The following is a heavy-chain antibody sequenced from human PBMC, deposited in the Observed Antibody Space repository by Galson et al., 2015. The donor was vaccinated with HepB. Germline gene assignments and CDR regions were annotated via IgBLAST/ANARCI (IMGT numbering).Heavy chain of an antibody. V-gene: IGHV3-30*18. Sequence: LRLSCAASGFTFSSYGMHWVRQAPGKGLEWVAVISYDGSNKYYADSVKGRFTISRDNSKNTLYLQMNSLRAEDTAVYYCAKDPWEMATIVILYFDYWGQGTLVTVSS. CDR3: AKDPWEMATIVILYFDY. D-gene: IGHD5-24*01. J-gene: IGHJ4*02. CDR2: ISYDGSNK. CDR1: GFTFSSYG.